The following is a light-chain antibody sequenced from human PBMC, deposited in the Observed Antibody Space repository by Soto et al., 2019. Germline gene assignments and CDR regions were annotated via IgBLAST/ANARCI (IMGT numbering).Light chain of an antibody. Sequence: QSVLTQSPSASASLGASVKLTCTLSSGHSSYAIAWHQQQPEKGPRYLMKLNSDGSHSKGDGIPDRFSGSSSGAERYLTISSLQSEDEADNCCQTWGIGAYVVFGGGTKFTGL. CDR1: SGHSSYA. J-gene: IGLJ2*01. V-gene: IGLV4-69*01. CDR3: QTWGIGAYVV. CDR2: LNSDGSH.